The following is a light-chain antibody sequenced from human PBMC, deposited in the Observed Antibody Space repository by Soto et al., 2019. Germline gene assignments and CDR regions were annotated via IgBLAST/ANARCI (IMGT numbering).Light chain of an antibody. Sequence: QSVLTQPPSASGTPGQRVTISCSGSRSNIGSNAVSWYQQLPGTAPKLLIYNDNQRPSGVPDRFSASKSGTLASLAISGLQAEDEADYYWAAWDDSLNARGVFGGGTQLTVL. V-gene: IGLV1-44*01. CDR3: AAWDDSLNARGV. CDR1: RSNIGSNA. J-gene: IGLJ3*02. CDR2: NDN.